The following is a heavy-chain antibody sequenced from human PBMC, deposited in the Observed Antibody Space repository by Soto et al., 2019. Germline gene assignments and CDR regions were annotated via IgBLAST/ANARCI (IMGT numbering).Heavy chain of an antibody. Sequence: PGGSLRLSCAASGFTFSSYGMHWVHQAPGKGLEWVAVISYDGSNKYYADSVKGRFTISRDNSKNTLYLQMNSLRAEDTAVYYCAKGRGVRAVVAFDIWGQGTMVTV. CDR2: ISYDGSNK. D-gene: IGHD3-10*01. V-gene: IGHV3-30*18. CDR1: GFTFSSYG. J-gene: IGHJ3*02. CDR3: AKGRGVRAVVAFDI.